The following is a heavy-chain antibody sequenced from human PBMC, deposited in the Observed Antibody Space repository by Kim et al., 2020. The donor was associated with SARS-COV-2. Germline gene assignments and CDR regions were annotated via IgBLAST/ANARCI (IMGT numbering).Heavy chain of an antibody. J-gene: IGHJ4*02. Sequence: DSVKGQFTISRDNSKNSLYLQMNSLRTEDTALYYCAKDKFRGYSYGNFDYWGQGTLVTVSS. CDR3: AKDKFRGYSYGNFDY. V-gene: IGHV3-43*01. D-gene: IGHD5-18*01.